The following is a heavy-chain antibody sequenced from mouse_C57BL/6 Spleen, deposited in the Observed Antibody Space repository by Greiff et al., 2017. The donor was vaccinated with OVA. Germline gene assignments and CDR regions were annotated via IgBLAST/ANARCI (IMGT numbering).Heavy chain of an antibody. V-gene: IGHV1-15*01. J-gene: IGHJ1*03. D-gene: IGHD3-2*01. Sequence: QVQLQQSGAELVRPGASVTLSCKASGYTFTDYEMHWVKQTPVHGLEWIGAIDPETGGTAYNQKFKGKAILTADKSSSTAYMELRSLTSEDSAVYYCTREQDIEPTWYFDVWGTGTTVTVSS. CDR2: IDPETGGT. CDR1: GYTFTDYE. CDR3: TREQDIEPTWYFDV.